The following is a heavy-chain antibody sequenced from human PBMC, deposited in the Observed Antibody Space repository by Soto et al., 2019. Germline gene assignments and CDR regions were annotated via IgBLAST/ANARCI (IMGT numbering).Heavy chain of an antibody. D-gene: IGHD1-7*01. J-gene: IGHJ4*02. V-gene: IGHV1-8*01. CDR3: ARGRLGLSVLFDF. CDR2: MNPNSGNT. CDR1: GYTFTSYD. Sequence: QVQLVQSGAEVKKPGASVKVSCKASGYTFTSYDINWVRQATGQGLEWMGWMNPNSGNTEYAQKFQGRVTMTSNSSISTAYMELTSLTSEDTAVYFCARGRLGLSVLFDFWGQGALVPVSS.